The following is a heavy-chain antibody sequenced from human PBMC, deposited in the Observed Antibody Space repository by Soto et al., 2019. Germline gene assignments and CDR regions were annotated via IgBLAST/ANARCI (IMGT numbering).Heavy chain of an antibody. V-gene: IGHV2-5*02. CDR3: PHRVLRTVFGLVTTPAIYFDF. J-gene: IGHJ4*02. D-gene: IGHD3-3*01. Sequence: QITLNESGPTQVKPRQTLTLTCTFSGFSLTTSGVGVGWIRQSPGKAPEWLALTYWDDDKRYSPSLKRSLSSTYDTSKNHVVLTMPELDPADPVTHYCPHRVLRTVFGLVTTPAIYFDFGGQGTPVAVSS. CDR2: TYWDDDK. CDR1: GFSLTTSGVG.